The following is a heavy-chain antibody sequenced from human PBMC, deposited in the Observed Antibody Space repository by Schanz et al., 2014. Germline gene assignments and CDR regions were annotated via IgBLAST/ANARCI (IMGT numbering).Heavy chain of an antibody. Sequence: DVQLAESGGGLVQPGGSLRLSCAASGFTLSSYALSWVRQSPGKGLEWVSAINTADTTYYADSVKGRFTISRDNSKNTLSLQMNSLRAEDTAVYYCARDRGSAVGYQYYGMDVWGQGTTVTVSS. D-gene: IGHD3-22*01. CDR3: ARDRGSAVGYQYYGMDV. CDR1: GFTLSSYA. V-gene: IGHV3-23*04. J-gene: IGHJ6*02. CDR2: INTADTT.